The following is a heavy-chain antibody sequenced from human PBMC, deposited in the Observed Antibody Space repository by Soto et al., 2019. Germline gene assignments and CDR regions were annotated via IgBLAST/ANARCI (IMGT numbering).Heavy chain of an antibody. D-gene: IGHD3-10*01. Sequence: SGTLCITCTVSGVSVSSGSYYWSWIRQPPGKGLEWIGRIYTSGSTNYNPSLKSRVTMSVDTSKNQFSLKLSSVTAADTAVYYCAREPDRGGSGGEILYYYYYYGMDVWGQGTTVTVSS. J-gene: IGHJ6*02. V-gene: IGHV4-61*01. CDR3: AREPDRGGSGGEILYYYYYYGMDV. CDR2: IYTSGST. CDR1: GVSVSSGSYY.